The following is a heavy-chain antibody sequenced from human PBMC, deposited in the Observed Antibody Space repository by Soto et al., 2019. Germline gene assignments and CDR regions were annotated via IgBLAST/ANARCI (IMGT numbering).Heavy chain of an antibody. Sequence: GASVKVSGKASGYTFTSYYMHWVRQAPGQGLEWMGIINPSGGSTSYAQKFQGRVTMTRDTSTSTVYMELSSLRSEDTAVYYCARDDIWRDIVVVPAAPHYYYGMDVWGQGTTVTVSS. CDR1: GYTFTSYY. D-gene: IGHD2-2*01. V-gene: IGHV1-46*01. CDR3: ARDDIWRDIVVVPAAPHYYYGMDV. J-gene: IGHJ6*02. CDR2: INPSGGST.